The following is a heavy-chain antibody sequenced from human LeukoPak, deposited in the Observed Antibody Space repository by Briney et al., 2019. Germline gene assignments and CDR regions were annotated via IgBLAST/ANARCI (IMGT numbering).Heavy chain of an antibody. Sequence: GSSVKVSCKASGGTFNSYAISWVRQAPGQGLEWMGGIIPIFGTANYAQKFQGRATITADESTSTAYMERSSLRSEDTAVYYCAREGSPNDAFDIWGQGTMVTVSS. J-gene: IGHJ3*02. CDR3: AREGSPNDAFDI. CDR2: IIPIFGTA. CDR1: GGTFNSYA. V-gene: IGHV1-69*01.